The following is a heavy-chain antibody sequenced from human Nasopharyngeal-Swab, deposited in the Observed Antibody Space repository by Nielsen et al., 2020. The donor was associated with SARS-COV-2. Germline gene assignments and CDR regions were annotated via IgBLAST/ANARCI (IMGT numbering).Heavy chain of an antibody. D-gene: IGHD3-16*02. J-gene: IGHJ4*02. CDR3: AKDLLHLGELSFGIDF. V-gene: IGHV1-2*06. Sequence: WGRQAPGQGLEWRGRINPNSVGTNYAQKFRGRVTMTRDTSISTVYMELSRLRYDDTAAYYCAKDLLHLGELSFGIDFWGQGTMVTVSS. CDR2: INPNSVGT.